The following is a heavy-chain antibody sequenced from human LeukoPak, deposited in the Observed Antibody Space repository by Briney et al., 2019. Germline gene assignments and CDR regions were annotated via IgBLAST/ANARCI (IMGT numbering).Heavy chain of an antibody. D-gene: IGHD5-12*01. CDR3: ARQHSGYDRDYFDY. V-gene: IGHV3-53*01. CDR2: IYSGGST. Sequence: GGSLRLSCAASGFTVSSNYMSWVRQAPGKGLEWVSVIYSGGSTYYADSVKGRFTISRDNSKNTLYLQMNSLRAEDTAVYYCARQHSGYDRDYFDYWGQGTLVTVSS. J-gene: IGHJ4*02. CDR1: GFTVSSNY.